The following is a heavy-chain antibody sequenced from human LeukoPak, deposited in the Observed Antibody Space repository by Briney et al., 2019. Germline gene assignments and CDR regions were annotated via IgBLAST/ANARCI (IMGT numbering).Heavy chain of an antibody. CDR2: IYYSGST. CDR3: ARPGYGDPLDY. V-gene: IGHV4-39*01. J-gene: IGHJ4*02. CDR1: GGSISSSSYY. Sequence: SETLSLTCTVSGGSISSSSYYWGWIRQPPGKGLEWIGSIYYSGSTYYNPSLKSRVTISVDTSKNQFSLKLSSVTAADTAVYHCARPGYGDPLDYWGQGTLVTVSS. D-gene: IGHD4-17*01.